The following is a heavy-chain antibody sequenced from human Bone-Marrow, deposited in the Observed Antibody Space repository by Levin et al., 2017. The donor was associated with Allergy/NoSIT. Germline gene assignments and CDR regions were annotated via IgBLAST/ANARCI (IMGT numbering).Heavy chain of an antibody. J-gene: IGHJ4*02. D-gene: IGHD6-13*01. V-gene: IGHV1-2*02. Sequence: GGSLRLSCKTSGYTFTGYYMHWVRQAPGQGLEWMGWINPNSGGTNYAQKFQGRVTMTRDTSISTAYMERSRLRSDDTAVYYCARDFRSSSGRVFDYWGQGTLVTVSS. CDR3: ARDFRSSSGRVFDY. CDR1: GYTFTGYY. CDR2: INPNSGGT.